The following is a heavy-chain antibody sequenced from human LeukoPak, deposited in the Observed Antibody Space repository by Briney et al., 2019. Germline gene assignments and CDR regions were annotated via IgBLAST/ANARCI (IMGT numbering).Heavy chain of an antibody. Sequence: PGGSLRLSCAASGFTFRRYDMSWVRQAPGKGLEWVSAISGNGDNTYYVDSVKGRFTISRDNSKNTLYLQMNSLRAEDTAVYYCALFCSGGSCYSMGGAFDIWGQGTVVTVSS. CDR1: GFTFRRYD. V-gene: IGHV3-23*01. CDR3: ALFCSGGSCYSMGGAFDI. CDR2: ISGNGDNT. D-gene: IGHD2-15*01. J-gene: IGHJ3*02.